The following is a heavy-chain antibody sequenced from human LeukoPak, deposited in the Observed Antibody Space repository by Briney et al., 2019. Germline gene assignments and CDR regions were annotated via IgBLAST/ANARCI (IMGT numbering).Heavy chain of an antibody. V-gene: IGHV3-23*01. CDR3: AKQVPYGSGSRGPDY. Sequence: GGSLRLSCAASGFTFSSYGMSWVRQAPGKGLEWVSVISGSGGSTYYADSVKGRFTISRDNSKNTLYLQMNSLRAEDTAVYYCAKQVPYGSGSRGPDYWGQGTLVTVSS. CDR2: ISGSGGST. D-gene: IGHD3-10*01. CDR1: GFTFSSYG. J-gene: IGHJ4*02.